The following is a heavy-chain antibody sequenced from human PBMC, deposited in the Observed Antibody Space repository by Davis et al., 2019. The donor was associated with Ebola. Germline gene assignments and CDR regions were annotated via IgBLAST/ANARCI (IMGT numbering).Heavy chain of an antibody. CDR3: AKSGLSFGVVKYHYGMDV. V-gene: IGHV3-23*01. J-gene: IGHJ6*04. CDR2: ISGSGSGGYT. D-gene: IGHD3-3*01. Sequence: ESLKISCAASGFTFSSYAMNWVRQAPGKGLEWVSVISGSGSGGYTYYADSVKGRFTISRDNSKNTVYLQMNSLRAEDTAIYYCAKSGLSFGVVKYHYGMDVWGKGTTVTVSS. CDR1: GFTFSSYA.